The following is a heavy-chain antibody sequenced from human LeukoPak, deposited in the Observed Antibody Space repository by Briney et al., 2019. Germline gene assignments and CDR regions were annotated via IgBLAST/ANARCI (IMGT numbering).Heavy chain of an antibody. D-gene: IGHD3-10*01. Sequence: PSETLSLTRTVSGGSISSGDYYWSWIRQPPGKGLEWIGYIYYSGSTYYNPSLKSRVTISVDTSKNQFSLKLSSVTAADTAVYYCARVTMVRGTRMGFDPWGQGTLVTVSS. CDR2: IYYSGST. CDR3: ARVTMVRGTRMGFDP. V-gene: IGHV4-30-4*01. J-gene: IGHJ5*02. CDR1: GGSISSGDYY.